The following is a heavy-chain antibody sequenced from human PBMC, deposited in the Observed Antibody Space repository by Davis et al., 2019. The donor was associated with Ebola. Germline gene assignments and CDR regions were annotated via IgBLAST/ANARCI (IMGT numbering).Heavy chain of an antibody. Sequence: PSETLSLTCTVSGGSISSYYWSWIRQPPGKGLEWIGYIYYSGSTNYNPSLKSRVTISVDTSKNQFSLKLSSVTAADTAVYYCARDPGGSGWYSPWGQGTLVTVSS. CDR3: ARDPGGSGWYSP. J-gene: IGHJ5*02. V-gene: IGHV4-59*01. CDR2: IYYSGST. CDR1: GGSISSYY. D-gene: IGHD6-19*01.